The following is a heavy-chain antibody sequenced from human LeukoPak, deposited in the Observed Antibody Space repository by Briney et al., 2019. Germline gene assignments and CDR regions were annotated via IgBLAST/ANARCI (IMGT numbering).Heavy chain of an antibody. D-gene: IGHD5-18*01. V-gene: IGHV1-8*01. Sequence: GASVKVSCEASGYTFTSYDINWVRQAAGQGLEWMGWMNPNSGNTGYAQKFQGRVTITRDTSISTAYMELSGLTSEDTAVYYCARDFGYLDIYYYYYMDVWGKGTTVTVSS. CDR2: MNPNSGNT. CDR1: GYTFTSYD. J-gene: IGHJ6*03. CDR3: ARDFGYLDIYYYYYMDV.